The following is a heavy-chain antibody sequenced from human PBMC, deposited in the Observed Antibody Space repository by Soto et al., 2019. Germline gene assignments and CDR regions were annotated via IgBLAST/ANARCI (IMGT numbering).Heavy chain of an antibody. Sequence: SVKVSCKASGGTFNNYVINWVRQAPGQGLEWMGGLIPIFGTASYAQKFQGRVTITADKSTTTAYMELNSLRSEDTAVYYCATTPKYGSGSYPDYWGQGTLVTVSS. CDR1: GGTFNNYV. V-gene: IGHV1-69*06. J-gene: IGHJ4*02. CDR3: ATTPKYGSGSYPDY. CDR2: LIPIFGTA. D-gene: IGHD3-10*01.